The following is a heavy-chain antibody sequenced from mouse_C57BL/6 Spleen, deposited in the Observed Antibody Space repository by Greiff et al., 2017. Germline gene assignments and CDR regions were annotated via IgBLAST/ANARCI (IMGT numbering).Heavy chain of an antibody. CDR3: ARDSYGNYFDY. CDR2: ISDGGSYT. D-gene: IGHD2-1*01. J-gene: IGHJ2*01. CDR1: GFTFSSYA. V-gene: IGHV5-4*01. Sequence: EVMLVESGGGLVKPGGSLKLSCAASGFTFSSYAMSWVRQTPEKRLEWVATISDGGSYTYYPDNVKGRFTISRDNAKNNLYLQMSHLKSEDTAMYYCARDSYGNYFDYWGQGTPLTVSS.